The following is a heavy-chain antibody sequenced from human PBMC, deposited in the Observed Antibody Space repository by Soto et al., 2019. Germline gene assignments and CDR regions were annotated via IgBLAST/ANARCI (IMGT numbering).Heavy chain of an antibody. CDR3: ARESGSNCSGGSCSGADAFDI. D-gene: IGHD2-15*01. Sequence: SVKVSCKASGGTCSIYAISCVLQSPLQWLEGMGGIIPIFGTANYAQKFQGRVTITADESTSTAYMELSSLRPEDTAVYYCARESGSNCSGGSCSGADAFDIWGQGTMVTVSS. CDR1: GGTCSIYA. CDR2: IIPIFGTA. V-gene: IGHV1-69*13. J-gene: IGHJ3*02.